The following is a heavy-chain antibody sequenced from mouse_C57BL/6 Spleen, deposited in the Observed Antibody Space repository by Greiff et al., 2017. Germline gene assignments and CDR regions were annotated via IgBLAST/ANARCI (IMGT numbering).Heavy chain of an antibody. D-gene: IGHD3-1*01. V-gene: IGHV5-4*01. CDR2: ISDGGSYH. CDR1: GFTFSSYA. Sequence: EVHLVESGGGLVKPGGSLQLSCAASGFTFSSYAMSWVRQTPEKRLEWVATISDGGSYHYYPDHVKGRFTISRDNAKNNLYLPMSHLKSEDTSMYYCARGYFWAMDYWGQGTSVTVSS. CDR3: ARGYFWAMDY. J-gene: IGHJ4*01.